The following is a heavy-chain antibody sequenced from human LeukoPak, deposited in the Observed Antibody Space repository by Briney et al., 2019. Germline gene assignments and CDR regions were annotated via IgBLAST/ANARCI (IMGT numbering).Heavy chain of an antibody. CDR2: IIPILGIA. CDR1: GGTFSSYA. J-gene: IGHJ4*02. D-gene: IGHD5-24*01. V-gene: IGHV1-69*04. CDR3: ARVRRDGYNCFDY. Sequence: GASVKVSCKASGGTFSSYAISWVRQAPGQGLEWMGRIIPILGIANYAQKFQGRVTITADKSTSTAYMELSSLRSEDTAVYYCARVRRDGYNCFDYWGQGTLVTVSS.